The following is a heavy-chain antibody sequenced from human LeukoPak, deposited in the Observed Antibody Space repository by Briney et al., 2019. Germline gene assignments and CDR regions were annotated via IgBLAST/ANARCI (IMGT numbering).Heavy chain of an antibody. CDR3: AKDQHGYDKPIDY. J-gene: IGHJ4*02. D-gene: IGHD5-12*01. Sequence: PGGSLRLSCAASGFTFNIYAMNWVRQASGKGLEWVSTISGSGSSTYYADSVKGRFTISRDNSKNTLSLQMNSLRAEDTAVYFCAKDQHGYDKPIDYWGQGTLVTVFS. V-gene: IGHV3-23*01. CDR1: GFTFNIYA. CDR2: ISGSGSST.